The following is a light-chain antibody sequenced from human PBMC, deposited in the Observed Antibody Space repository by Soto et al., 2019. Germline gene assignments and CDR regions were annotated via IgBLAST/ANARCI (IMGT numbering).Light chain of an antibody. V-gene: IGKV3-20*01. Sequence: VWTQSPGTLSLSPGGRATLSCRASQRVSSGSLAWYQQRPGQAPRLLIYRTSDRAAGVPDRFTGSGSGSDFTLTISRLEPEDFAIYYCQHYGASPSYTFGQGTKLELQ. J-gene: IGKJ2*01. CDR3: QHYGASPSYT. CDR2: RTS. CDR1: QRVSSGS.